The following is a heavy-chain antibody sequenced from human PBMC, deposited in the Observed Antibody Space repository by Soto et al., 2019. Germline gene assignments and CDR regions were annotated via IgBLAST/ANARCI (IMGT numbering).Heavy chain of an antibody. Sequence: EVQLLESGGGLVQPGGSLRLSCAASGFTFSSYAMSWVRQAPGKGLEWVSVISGSGDSTYYADSVKGRFTISRDNSKTTLYLQMNSLRAEDTAVYYCSRRSSGWYFDYWGQGPLVTVSS. D-gene: IGHD6-19*01. V-gene: IGHV3-23*01. CDR2: ISGSGDST. CDR1: GFTFSSYA. J-gene: IGHJ4*02. CDR3: SRRSSGWYFDY.